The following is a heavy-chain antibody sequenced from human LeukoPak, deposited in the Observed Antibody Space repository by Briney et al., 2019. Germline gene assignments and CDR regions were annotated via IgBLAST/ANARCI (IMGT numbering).Heavy chain of an antibody. D-gene: IGHD3-10*01. CDR1: GFTFSSYS. CDR3: AKDGSGSYFEAFDI. CDR2: ISSSSSTI. Sequence: GGSLRLSCAASGFTFSSYSMNWVRQAPGKGLEWVSYISSSSSTIYYADSVKGRFTISRDNAKNSLYLQMNSLRAEDTAVYYCAKDGSGSYFEAFDIWGQGTMVTVSS. V-gene: IGHV3-48*01. J-gene: IGHJ3*02.